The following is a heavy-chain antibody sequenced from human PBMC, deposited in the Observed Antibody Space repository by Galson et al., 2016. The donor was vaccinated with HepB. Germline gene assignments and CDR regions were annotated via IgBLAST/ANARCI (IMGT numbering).Heavy chain of an antibody. CDR2: IYWDDDR. Sequence: PALVKPTQTLTLTCTISGFSLNTHGVGVSWIRQPPGKALEWLALIYWDDDRRYNASLKSRLTITKDTSKDQVVLTMTNMDPADTATYYCADRPRGGSGYAYWGQGTLVIVSS. V-gene: IGHV2-5*02. CDR1: GFSLNTHGVG. J-gene: IGHJ4*02. CDR3: ADRPRGGSGYAY. D-gene: IGHD5-18*01.